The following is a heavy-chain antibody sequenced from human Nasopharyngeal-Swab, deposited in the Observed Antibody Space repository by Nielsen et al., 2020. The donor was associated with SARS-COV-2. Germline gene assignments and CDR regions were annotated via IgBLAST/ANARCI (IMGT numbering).Heavy chain of an antibody. CDR3: ARDSVLRYFDWIHPPAFDY. J-gene: IGHJ4*02. Sequence: SGPTLVKPTQTLTLTCTFSGFSLSTSGVGVGWIRQPPGKALEWLALIYWDDDKRYSPSLKSRLTITKDTSKNQVVLTMTNMDPVDTATYYGARDSVLRYFDWIHPPAFDYWGQGTLVTVSS. V-gene: IGHV2-5*02. D-gene: IGHD3-9*01. CDR2: IYWDDDK. CDR1: GFSLSTSGVG.